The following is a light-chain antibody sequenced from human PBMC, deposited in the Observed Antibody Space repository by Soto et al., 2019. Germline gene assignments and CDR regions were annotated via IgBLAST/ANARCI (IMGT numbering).Light chain of an antibody. CDR2: KAS. CDR3: QQYNSYPLT. CDR1: QSISSW. Sequence: DMPMTQSPSTLSASVGDRVTITCRASQSISSWLAWYQQKPGKAPNLLIYKASSLESGVPSRFSGSGSGTEFPLTPSSLQPDDFATYYCQQYNSYPLTFGGGTTVEIK. J-gene: IGKJ4*01. V-gene: IGKV1-5*03.